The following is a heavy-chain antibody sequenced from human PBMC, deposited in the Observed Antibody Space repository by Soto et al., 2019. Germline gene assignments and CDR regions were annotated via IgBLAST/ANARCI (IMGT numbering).Heavy chain of an antibody. V-gene: IGHV4-4*02. CDR1: GGSTSSSNW. CDR3: ARSPSSSWYGGGAFDI. Sequence: SETLSLTCTVSGGSTSSSNWWSWVRQPPGKGLEWIGEIYHSGSTNYNPSLQSRVTTSVDKSENQFSLKMRSVTAADTAVYYCARSPSSSWYGGGAFDIRGQGTMVTVSS. J-gene: IGHJ3*02. CDR2: IYHSGST. D-gene: IGHD6-13*01.